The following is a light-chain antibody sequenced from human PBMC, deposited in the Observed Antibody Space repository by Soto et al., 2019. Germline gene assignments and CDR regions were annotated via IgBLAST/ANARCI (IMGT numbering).Light chain of an antibody. V-gene: IGKV3-20*01. CDR2: GAS. CDR1: EIINSGY. J-gene: IGKJ5*01. Sequence: ENLRTLSAAALSWSAGERATLLCRASEIINSGYLAWYQQKPGRAPRLLIYGASKRATGIPDRFSGSESGADFTLTINSLEPEDSAVYYCQQYGRSPPFGQGTRLAIK. CDR3: QQYGRSPP.